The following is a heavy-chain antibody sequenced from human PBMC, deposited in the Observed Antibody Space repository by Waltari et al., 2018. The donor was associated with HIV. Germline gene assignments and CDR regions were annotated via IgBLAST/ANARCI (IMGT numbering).Heavy chain of an antibody. Sequence: QVQLQESGPGLVKPSETLSLTCTVSGGSISSYYWSWIRQPAGKGLEWIGRIYTSGRNNYNPSLKSRVTMSVDTAQNQFSRKLSSVTAADTAVYYCARDGIVSKAFDIWGQGTMVTVSS. V-gene: IGHV4-4*07. CDR1: GGSISSYY. D-gene: IGHD5-12*01. CDR2: IYTSGRN. CDR3: ARDGIVSKAFDI. J-gene: IGHJ3*02.